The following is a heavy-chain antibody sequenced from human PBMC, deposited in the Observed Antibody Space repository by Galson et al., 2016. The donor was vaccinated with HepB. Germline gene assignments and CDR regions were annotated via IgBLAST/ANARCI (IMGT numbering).Heavy chain of an antibody. CDR3: ASRDATCCYHFNG. Sequence: SVKVSCKASGITFRNHAFTWVRQAPGQGHEWMGVITPISGTTNHAAHLPQKFQGRVTIAADKSTTTVYMELNNRTFEDTAVYHCASRDATCCYHFNGWGQGTPVTVSS. J-gene: IGHJ4*02. D-gene: IGHD2-2*01. V-gene: IGHV1-69*06. CDR2: ITPISGTT. CDR1: GITFRNHA.